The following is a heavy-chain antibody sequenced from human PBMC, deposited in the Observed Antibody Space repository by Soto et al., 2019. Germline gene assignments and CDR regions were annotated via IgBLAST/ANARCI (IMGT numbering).Heavy chain of an antibody. J-gene: IGHJ3*02. CDR2: IYYSGST. V-gene: IGHV4-30-4*01. Sequence: QVQLQESGPGLVKPSQTLSLTCTVSGGSISSGDYYWSWIRQPPGKGLEWIGYIYYSGSTYYNPSLKRRVTISVDTSKNQFSLQLSSVTAADTAVYYCARDRGSSGGGGFDIWGQGTMVTVSS. CDR3: ARDRGSSGGGGFDI. CDR1: GGSISSGDYY. D-gene: IGHD6-19*01.